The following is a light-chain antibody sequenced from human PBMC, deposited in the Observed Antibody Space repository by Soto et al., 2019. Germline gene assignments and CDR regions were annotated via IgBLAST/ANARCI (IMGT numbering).Light chain of an antibody. J-gene: IGKJ5*01. CDR2: DSS. V-gene: IGKV3-11*01. CDR3: QRRSSWPVT. Sequence: EVVLTQSPVTLSLSPGERATLSCRASQSVQSYLAWYQQKPGQAPRLLIYDSSNRATGVPARFSGSGSGTYFSRTISTLEPEDFAFYYCQRRSSWPVTFGQGTRLEIK. CDR1: QSVQSY.